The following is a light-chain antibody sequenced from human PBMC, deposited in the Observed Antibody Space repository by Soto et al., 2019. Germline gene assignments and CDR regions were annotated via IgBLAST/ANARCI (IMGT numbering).Light chain of an antibody. Sequence: DIVLTQFPATLSLSPGERATLSCRASQRVSSYLAWYQRKPGQAPRLLIYDISNRATGIPARFIGSGSGTDFTLTISSLEPEDSAVYCCQQRSAWPRNTFGQGTKVEIK. CDR3: QQRSAWPRNT. J-gene: IGKJ2*01. CDR1: QRVSSY. CDR2: DIS. V-gene: IGKV3-11*01.